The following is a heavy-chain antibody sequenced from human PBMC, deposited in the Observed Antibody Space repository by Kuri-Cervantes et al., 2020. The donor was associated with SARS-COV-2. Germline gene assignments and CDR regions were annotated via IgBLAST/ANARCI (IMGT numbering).Heavy chain of an antibody. CDR2: IWYDGSNK. D-gene: IGHD6-13*01. V-gene: IGHV3-33*01. Sequence: LSLTCAASGFTFSSYGMHWVRQAPGKGLEWVAVIWYDGSNKYYADSVKGRFPTSRDNSKNTLYLQMNSLKAEDTAVYYCARDSSITPRDFDYWGQGTLVTVSS. CDR3: ARDSSITPRDFDY. J-gene: IGHJ4*02. CDR1: GFTFSSYG.